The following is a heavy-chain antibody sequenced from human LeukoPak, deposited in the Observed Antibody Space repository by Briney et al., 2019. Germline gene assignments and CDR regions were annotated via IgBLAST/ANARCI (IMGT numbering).Heavy chain of an antibody. Sequence: SETLSLTCTVSGGSISSGGYYWSWIRQPPGKGLEWIGYIYHSGCTYYNPSLKSRVTISVDRSKNQFSLKLSSVTAADTAVYYCARVVGATAFDYWGQGTLVTVSS. D-gene: IGHD1-26*01. V-gene: IGHV4-30-2*01. CDR1: GGSISSGGYY. J-gene: IGHJ4*02. CDR3: ARVVGATAFDY. CDR2: IYHSGCT.